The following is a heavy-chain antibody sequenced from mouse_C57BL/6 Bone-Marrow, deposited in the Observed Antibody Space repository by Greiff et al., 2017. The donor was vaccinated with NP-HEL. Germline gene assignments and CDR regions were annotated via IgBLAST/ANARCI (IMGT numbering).Heavy chain of an antibody. V-gene: IGHV1-82*01. J-gene: IGHJ4*01. CDR1: GYAFSSSW. D-gene: IGHD2-3*01. CDR2: IYPGDGDT. CDR3: ARRWLQRAGYYAMDY. Sequence: QVQLQQSGPELVKPGASVKISCKASGYAFSSSWMNWVKQRPGKGLEWIGRIYPGDGDTNYNGKFKGKATLTADKSTSTAYMQLISLTSEDSAVYFWARRWLQRAGYYAMDYWGQGTSVTVSS.